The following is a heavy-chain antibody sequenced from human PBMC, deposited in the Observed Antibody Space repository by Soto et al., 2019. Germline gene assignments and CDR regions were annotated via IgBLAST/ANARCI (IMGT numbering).Heavy chain of an antibody. CDR2: INPSGGST. V-gene: IGHV1-46*01. D-gene: IGHD3-22*01. CDR1: GYTFTSYY. J-gene: IGHJ4*02. CDR3: ARDPYDGDYDSSGYYGH. Sequence: ASVKVSCKASGYTFTSYYMHWVRQAPGQGLEWMGIINPSGGSTSYAQKFQGRVTMTRDTSTSTVYMELSSLRSEDTAVYYFARDPYDGDYDSSGYYGHWGQGTLVTVSS.